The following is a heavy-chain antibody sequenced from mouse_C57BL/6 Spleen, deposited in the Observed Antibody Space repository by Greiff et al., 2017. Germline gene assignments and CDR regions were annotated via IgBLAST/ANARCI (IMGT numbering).Heavy chain of an antibody. V-gene: IGHV1-26*01. J-gene: IGHJ2*01. D-gene: IGHD2-1*01. CDR3: AVTASYFDY. Sequence: EVQLQQSGPELVKPGASVKISCKASGYTFTDSYMNWVKQSHGKSLEWIGDINPNNGGTSYNQKFKGKATLTVDKSSSTAYMELRSLTSEDSAVYYCAVTASYFDYWGQGTTLTVSS. CDR1: GYTFTDSY. CDR2: INPNNGGT.